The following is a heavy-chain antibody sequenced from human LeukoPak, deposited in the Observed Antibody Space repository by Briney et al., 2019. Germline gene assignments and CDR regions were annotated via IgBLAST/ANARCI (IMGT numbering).Heavy chain of an antibody. CDR2: ISAYNGNT. V-gene: IGHV1-18*01. J-gene: IGHJ4*02. CDR3: ARDSATVAYCGGDCSFDY. CDR1: GYTFTSYG. Sequence: ASVKVSCKASGYTFTSYGISWVRQAPGQGLEWMGWISAYNGNTNYAQKLQGRVTVTTDTSTSTAYMELRSLRSDDTAVYYCARDSATVAYCGGDCSFDYWGQGTLVTVSS. D-gene: IGHD2-21*02.